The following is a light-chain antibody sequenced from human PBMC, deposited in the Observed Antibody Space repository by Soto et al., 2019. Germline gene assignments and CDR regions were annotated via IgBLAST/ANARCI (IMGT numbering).Light chain of an antibody. CDR1: QSVSRN. CDR3: QQYNNWPLYT. J-gene: IGKJ2*01. CDR2: GAS. V-gene: IGKV3-15*01. Sequence: EIVMTQSPATLSVSPGERATLSCRASQSVSRNLAWYQQKPGQAPRLLIHGASTRATDIPARFSGSGSGTDFTLTINSLQSEDFAVYYCQQYNNWPLYTFGQGTRLEI.